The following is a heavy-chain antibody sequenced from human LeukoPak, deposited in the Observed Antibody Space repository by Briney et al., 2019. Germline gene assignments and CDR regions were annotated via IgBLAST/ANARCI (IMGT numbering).Heavy chain of an antibody. CDR1: GFTFSNYG. CDR3: AKDRLPAAYYYYMDV. D-gene: IGHD2-2*01. Sequence: HPGGSLRLSCAASGFTFSNYGMHWVRQAPGKGLEWVAFIRYDESNKYYADSVKGRFTISRDNSKNTLYLQMNSLRAEGTAIYYCAKDRLPAAYYYYMDVWGKGTTVTVSS. V-gene: IGHV3-30*02. CDR2: IRYDESNK. J-gene: IGHJ6*03.